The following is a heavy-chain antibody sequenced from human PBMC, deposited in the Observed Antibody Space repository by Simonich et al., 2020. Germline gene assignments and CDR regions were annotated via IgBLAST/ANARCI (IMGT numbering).Heavy chain of an antibody. Sequence: QVQLVQSGAEVKKPGASVKVSCKASGYTFTGYYMHWVRQAPGQGLEWMGWVNPYGGGTNKENNFQGRVTMTRDKSISTAYRELSRLRSDDTAVYYCARNGLVGILKAFDIWGQGTMVTVSS. CDR1: GYTFTGYY. CDR2: VNPYGGGT. J-gene: IGHJ3*02. V-gene: IGHV1-2*07. CDR3: ARNGLVGILKAFDI. D-gene: IGHD2-21*01.